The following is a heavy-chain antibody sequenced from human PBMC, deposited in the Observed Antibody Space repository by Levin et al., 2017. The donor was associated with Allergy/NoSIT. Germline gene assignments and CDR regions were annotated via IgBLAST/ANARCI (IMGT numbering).Heavy chain of an antibody. J-gene: IGHJ5*02. V-gene: IGHV1-18*01. Sequence: ASVKVSCKASGYTFTSYGISWVRQAPGQGLEWMGWISAYNGNTNYAQKLQGRVTMTTDTSTSTAYMELRSLRSDDTAVYYCARVQQWLVRVSWFDPWGQGTLVTVSS. CDR1: GYTFTSYG. D-gene: IGHD6-19*01. CDR3: ARVQQWLVRVSWFDP. CDR2: ISAYNGNT.